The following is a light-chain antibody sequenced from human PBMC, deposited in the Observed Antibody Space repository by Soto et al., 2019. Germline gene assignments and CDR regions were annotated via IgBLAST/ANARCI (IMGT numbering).Light chain of an antibody. CDR2: END. J-gene: IGLJ1*01. V-gene: IGLV2-23*01. Sequence: QSVLTQPASVSGSPGQSITISCTETSNDVGTYNLVSWYQQRPGKGPTLVIFENDQRPSGVSFRFSGSKSGNTASLTISGLQAEDEADYYCCSYAGSSTYVFGTGTKLTVL. CDR3: CSYAGSSTYV. CDR1: SNDVGTYNL.